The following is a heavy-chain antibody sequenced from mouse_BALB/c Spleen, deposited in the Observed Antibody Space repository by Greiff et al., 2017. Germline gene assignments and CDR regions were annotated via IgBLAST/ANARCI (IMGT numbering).Heavy chain of an antibody. V-gene: IGHV5-6-5*01. CDR3: ARGGDRYGFDY. CDR1: GFTFSSYA. J-gene: IGHJ2*01. CDR2: ISSGGST. Sequence: EVKLEESGGGLVKPGGSLKLSCAASGFTFSSYAMSWVRQTPEKRLEWVASISSGGSTYYPDSVKGRFTISRDNARNILYLQMSSLRSEDTAMYYCARGGDRYGFDYWGQGTTLTVSS. D-gene: IGHD2-14*01.